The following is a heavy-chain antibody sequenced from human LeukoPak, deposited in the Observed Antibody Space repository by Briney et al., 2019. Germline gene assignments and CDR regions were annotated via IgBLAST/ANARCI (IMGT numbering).Heavy chain of an antibody. CDR1: GFTFSSYA. V-gene: IGHV3-23*01. CDR3: AKFGFCSSTSCPAPY. CDR2: ISGGGGST. Sequence: PGGSLRLSCAASGFTFSSYAMSWVRQAPGKGLEWVSAISGGGGSTYYADSVKGRFTISRDNSENTLYLQMNSLRAEDTAVYYCAKFGFCSSTSCPAPYWGQGTLVTVSS. D-gene: IGHD2-2*01. J-gene: IGHJ4*02.